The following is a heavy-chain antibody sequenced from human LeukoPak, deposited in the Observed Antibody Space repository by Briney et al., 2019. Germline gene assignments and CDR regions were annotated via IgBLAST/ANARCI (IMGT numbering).Heavy chain of an antibody. CDR2: INPSGGST. V-gene: IGHV1-46*01. J-gene: IGHJ6*04. Sequence: ASVKVSCKASGYTFTSYYMHWVRQAPGQGLEWMGIINPSGGSTSYAQKFRGRVTMTRDTSTSTVYMELSSLRSEDTAVYYCARDHIVVVPAAMENYYYYGMDVWGKGTTVTVSS. CDR3: ARDHIVVVPAAMENYYYYGMDV. D-gene: IGHD2-2*01. CDR1: GYTFTSYY.